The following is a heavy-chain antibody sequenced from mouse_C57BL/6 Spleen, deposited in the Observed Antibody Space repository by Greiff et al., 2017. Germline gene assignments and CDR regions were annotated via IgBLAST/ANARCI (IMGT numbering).Heavy chain of an antibody. V-gene: IGHV1-18*01. Sequence: EVQLQQSGPELVKPGASVKIPCKASGYTFTDYNMDWVKQSHGKSLEWIGDINPNNGGTIYNQKFKGKATLTVDKSSSTAYMELHSLTSEDTAVYYCARSFYYDYDGGFDYWGQGTTLTVSS. CDR1: GYTFTDYN. J-gene: IGHJ2*01. CDR3: ARSFYYDYDGGFDY. D-gene: IGHD2-4*01. CDR2: INPNNGGT.